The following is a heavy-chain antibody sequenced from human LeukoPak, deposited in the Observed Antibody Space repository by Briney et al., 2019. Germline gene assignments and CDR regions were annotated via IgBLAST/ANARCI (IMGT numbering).Heavy chain of an antibody. CDR2: IKEDGSET. Sequence: PGGSLRLSCAVSGFTFNNYYMTWVRQAPGKGLEWVAGIKEDGSETYYVDSVKGRFTISRDNARNSLFLQMSSLRAEDTAVYYCARERYCSGGGCYRGYAFHVWGQGTVVTVSS. CDR3: ARERYCSGGGCYRGYAFHV. D-gene: IGHD2-15*01. CDR1: GFTFNNYY. V-gene: IGHV3-7*01. J-gene: IGHJ3*01.